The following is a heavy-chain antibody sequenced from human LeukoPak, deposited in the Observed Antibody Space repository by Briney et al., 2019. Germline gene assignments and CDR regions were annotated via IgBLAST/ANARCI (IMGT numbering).Heavy chain of an antibody. CDR3: ARHSGYSYGYAYYYYYMDV. CDR2: IYYSGST. CDR1: GGSISSSSYY. V-gene: IGHV4-39*01. D-gene: IGHD5-18*01. J-gene: IGHJ6*03. Sequence: SETLSLTCTVSGGSISSSSYYWCWLRQPPGKGLEWIGSIYYSGSTYYNPSLKSRVTISVDPSKNQFSLKLSSVTAADTAVYYCARHSGYSYGYAYYYYYMDVWGKGTTVTVSS.